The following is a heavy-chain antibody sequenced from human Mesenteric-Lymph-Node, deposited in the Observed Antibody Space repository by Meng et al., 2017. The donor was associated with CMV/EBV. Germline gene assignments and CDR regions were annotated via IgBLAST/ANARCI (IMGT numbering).Heavy chain of an antibody. D-gene: IGHD3-10*01. V-gene: IGHV3-48*04. CDR3: ARRSYIDV. Sequence: GGSLRLSCAASGFPFSSFSMHWVRQAPGKGLEWVSYISTSSGTIYYADSVRGRFTMSRDNAKNSLYLQMNSLTAEDTAVYYCARRSYIDVWGRGTLVTVSS. CDR2: ISTSSGTI. J-gene: IGHJ2*01. CDR1: GFPFSSFS.